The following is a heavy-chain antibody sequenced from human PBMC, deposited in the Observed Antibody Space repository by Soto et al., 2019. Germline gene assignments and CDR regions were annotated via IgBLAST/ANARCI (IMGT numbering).Heavy chain of an antibody. CDR3: ARSQGTMVRGVIAPRYFDY. CDR2: IYSGGST. J-gene: IGHJ4*02. V-gene: IGHV3-53*01. Sequence: LRLSYAASGFTVSSNYMSWVRQAPGKGLEWVSVIYSGGSTYYADSVKGRFTISRDNSKNTLYLQMNSLRAEDTAVYYCARSQGTMVRGVIAPRYFDYWGQGTLVTVSS. CDR1: GFTVSSNY. D-gene: IGHD3-10*01.